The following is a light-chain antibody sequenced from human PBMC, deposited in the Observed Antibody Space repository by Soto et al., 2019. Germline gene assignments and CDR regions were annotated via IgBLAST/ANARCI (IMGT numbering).Light chain of an antibody. J-gene: IGKJ1*01. Sequence: EIVLTQSPGTLSLSPGERATLSCRASQSVSSSYLAWYQQKPGQAPRLLIYGASSSATGIPDRFSGSGSGTDFTLTISRLEPEDFAVYYCQQYGSSQWWTFGQGPKVEIK. CDR1: QSVSSSY. CDR3: QQYGSSQWWT. CDR2: GAS. V-gene: IGKV3-20*01.